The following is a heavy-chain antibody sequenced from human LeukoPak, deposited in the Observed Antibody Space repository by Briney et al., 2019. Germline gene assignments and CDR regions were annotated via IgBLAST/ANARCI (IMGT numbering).Heavy chain of an antibody. D-gene: IGHD6-19*01. J-gene: IGHJ4*02. CDR3: ARDGEIAVAGTMGGYFDY. Sequence: PGGSLRLSCAASGFTFSSYAMHWVRQAPGKGLEWVAVISYDGSNKYYADSVKGRFTISRDNSKNTLYLQMNSLRAEDTAVYYCARDGEIAVAGTMGGYFDYWGQGTQVTVSS. CDR1: GFTFSSYA. V-gene: IGHV3-30*04. CDR2: ISYDGSNK.